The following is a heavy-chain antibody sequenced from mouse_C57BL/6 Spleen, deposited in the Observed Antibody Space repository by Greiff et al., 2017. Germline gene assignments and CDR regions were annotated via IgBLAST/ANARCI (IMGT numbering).Heavy chain of an antibody. D-gene: IGHD2-2*01. CDR2: IDPSDSYT. CDR3: ARVVRGYGFDY. J-gene: IGHJ2*01. Sequence: VQLQQPGAELVMPGASVKLSCKASGYTFTSYWMHWVKQRPGQGLEWIGEIDPSDSYTNYNQTFKGKFTLTVDKSSSTAYMQLSSLTSEDSAVYYCARVVRGYGFDYWGQGTTLTVSS. V-gene: IGHV1-69*01. CDR1: GYTFTSYW.